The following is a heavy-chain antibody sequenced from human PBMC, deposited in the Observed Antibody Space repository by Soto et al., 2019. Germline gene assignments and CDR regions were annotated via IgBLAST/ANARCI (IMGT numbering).Heavy chain of an antibody. Sequence: APVKVSCEASGDTFRNSSISWVRQAPGQGLEWMGGIIPIFGTANYAQKFQGRVTITADTSANTVYLELSSLRSEDTDVYYCASNKYDSSAYHYWYLGLQGRGALVTVS. V-gene: IGHV1-69*06. J-gene: IGHJ2*01. CDR2: IIPIFGTA. CDR3: ASNKYDSSAYHYWYLGL. CDR1: GDTFRNSS. D-gene: IGHD3-22*01.